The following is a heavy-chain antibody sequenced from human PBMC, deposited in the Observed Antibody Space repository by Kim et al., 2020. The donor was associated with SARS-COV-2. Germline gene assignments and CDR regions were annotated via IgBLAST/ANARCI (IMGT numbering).Heavy chain of an antibody. CDR1: GFTFHDYA. D-gene: IGHD4-17*01. Sequence: RSLCSACAASGFTFHDYAMHWVRQAPGKGLEWVSGISWNSGSIGYADSVKGRFTISRDNAKNSLYLQMNSLRAEDTALYYCAKDDYGGDAGVYYGMDVWGQGTKVTV. V-gene: IGHV3-9*01. CDR3: AKDDYGGDAGVYYGMDV. J-gene: IGHJ6*02. CDR2: ISWNSGSI.